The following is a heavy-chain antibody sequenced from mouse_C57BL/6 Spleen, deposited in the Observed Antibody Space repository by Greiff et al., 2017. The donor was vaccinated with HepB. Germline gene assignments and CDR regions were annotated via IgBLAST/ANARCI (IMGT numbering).Heavy chain of an antibody. CDR1: GYTFTSYW. D-gene: IGHD2-4*01. J-gene: IGHJ4*01. CDR2: IYPGSGST. CDR3: ARGGYYDYDERYYAMDY. Sequence: VQLQQPGAELVKPGASVKMSCKASGYTFTSYWITWVKQRPGQGLEWIGDIYPGSGSTNYNEKFKSKATLTVDTSSSTAYMQLSSLRSEDSAVYYCARGGYYDYDERYYAMDYWGQGTSVTVSS. V-gene: IGHV1-55*01.